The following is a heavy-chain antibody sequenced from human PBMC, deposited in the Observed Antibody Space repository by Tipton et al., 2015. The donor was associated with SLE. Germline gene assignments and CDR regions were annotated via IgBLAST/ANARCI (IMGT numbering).Heavy chain of an antibody. D-gene: IGHD6-19*01. V-gene: IGHV3-49*04. CDR1: GFNFGDYE. CDR3: ARGAEQWLARNFQH. Sequence: SLRLSCTTSGFNFGDYEMSWVRQAPGKGLEWVGFIRSEAYGGTTEYAASVKGRFTISRDNSKNTLYLQMNSLRTEDTALYYCARGAEQWLARNFQHRGQGTLVTVSS. J-gene: IGHJ1*01. CDR2: IRSEAYGGTT.